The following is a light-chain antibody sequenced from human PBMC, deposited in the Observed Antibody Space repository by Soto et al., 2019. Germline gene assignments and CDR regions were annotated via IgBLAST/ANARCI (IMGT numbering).Light chain of an antibody. J-gene: IGKJ1*01. CDR2: GAS. CDR1: QSVSSSY. CDR3: QQYGSSPWT. Sequence: EIVLTQAPGTRSLSPGERATLSCRASQSVSSSYLAWYQQKPGQAPRLLIYGASSRATGIPDRFSASGSGTDFTLTISRLEPEDFAVYYCQQYGSSPWTFGQGTKVDIK. V-gene: IGKV3-20*01.